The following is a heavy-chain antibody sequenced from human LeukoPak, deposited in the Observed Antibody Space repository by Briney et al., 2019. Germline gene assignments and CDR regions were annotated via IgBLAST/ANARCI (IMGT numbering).Heavy chain of an antibody. CDR1: GYTFTGYY. J-gene: IGHJ6*02. V-gene: IGHV1-2*06. CDR2: INPNSGGT. Sequence: GASVKVSCKASGYTFTGYYMHWVRQAPGQGLEWMGRINPNSGGTNYAQKFQGRVTMTRDTSISTAYMELSRLRSEDTAVYYCARAKRLLEWFGRRCGMDVWGQGTTVTVSS. CDR3: ARAKRLLEWFGRRCGMDV. D-gene: IGHD3-3*01.